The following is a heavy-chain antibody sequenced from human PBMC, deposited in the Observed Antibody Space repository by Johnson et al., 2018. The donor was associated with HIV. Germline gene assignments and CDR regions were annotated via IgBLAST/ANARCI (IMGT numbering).Heavy chain of an antibody. V-gene: IGHV3-30-3*01. Sequence: QVQLVESGGGVVQPGRSLRLSCAASGFSFTKYAMHWVRQAPGKGLEWVAIISYDGNNKYYADSVKDRFTISRDNSKNTLYLQMNSLRAEDTAVYYCARPHIVVVTAGYAFDIWGQGTMVTVSS. CDR2: ISYDGNNK. CDR3: ARPHIVVVTAGYAFDI. J-gene: IGHJ3*02. CDR1: GFSFTKYA. D-gene: IGHD2-21*02.